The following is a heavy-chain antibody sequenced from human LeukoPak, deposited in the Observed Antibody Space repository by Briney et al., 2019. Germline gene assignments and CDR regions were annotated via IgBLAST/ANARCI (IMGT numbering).Heavy chain of an antibody. D-gene: IGHD1-26*01. CDR1: GFTFSSYS. V-gene: IGHV3-23*05. J-gene: IGHJ4*02. CDR2: VNNKGNNK. CDR3: AKDVRGGPIVGAGSVDF. Sequence: QPGGSLGLSCAASGFTFSSYSMSWVRQAPGKGLEWVSAVNNKGNNKYYADSVKGRFTISRDNSKNTLYLQMDSLRAEDTAVYYCAKDVRGGPIVGAGSVDFWGQGTLVTVSS.